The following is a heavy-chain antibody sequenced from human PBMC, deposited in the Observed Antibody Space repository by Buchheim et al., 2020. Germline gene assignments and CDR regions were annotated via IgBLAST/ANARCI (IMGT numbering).Heavy chain of an antibody. Sequence: QVQLQESGPGLVKPSQTLSLTCTVSGGSISSGGYYWSWIRQHPGKGLEWIGYIYYSGSTYYNPSLKSRVTISVDTSKNQFSLKLSSVTAADTAVYYCARGWRGSGSYYNAPHHCDYWGQGTL. V-gene: IGHV4-31*03. J-gene: IGHJ4*02. CDR1: GGSISSGGYY. D-gene: IGHD3-10*01. CDR3: ARGWRGSGSYYNAPHHCDY. CDR2: IYYSGST.